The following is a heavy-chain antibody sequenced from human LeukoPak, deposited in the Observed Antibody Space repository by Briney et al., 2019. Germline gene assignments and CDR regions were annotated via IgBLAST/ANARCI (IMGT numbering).Heavy chain of an antibody. V-gene: IGHV1-69*05. CDR2: IIPIFGTA. Sequence: SVKVSCKASGGTFSSYAISWVRQAPGQGLEWMGGIIPIFGTANYAQKFQGRVTITTDVSTSTAYMELNSLRSEDTAVYYCARGVPTIKLLPYFDYWGQGTLVTVSS. CDR3: ARGVPTIKLLPYFDY. CDR1: GGTFSSYA. D-gene: IGHD5-24*01. J-gene: IGHJ4*02.